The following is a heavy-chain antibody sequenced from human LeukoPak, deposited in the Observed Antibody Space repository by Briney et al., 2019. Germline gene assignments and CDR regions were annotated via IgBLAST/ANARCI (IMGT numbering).Heavy chain of an antibody. CDR2: IYYSGST. J-gene: IGHJ4*02. V-gene: IGHV4-59*01. D-gene: IGHD3-22*01. CDR3: ARGVRSGYYFV. CDR1: GGSISSYY. Sequence: SETLSLTCTVSGGSISSYYWSWIRQPPGKGLEWIGYIYYSGSTNYNPSLKSRVTISVDTSKNQFSLKLSSVTTADTAVYYCARGVRSGYYFVWGQGTLVTVSS.